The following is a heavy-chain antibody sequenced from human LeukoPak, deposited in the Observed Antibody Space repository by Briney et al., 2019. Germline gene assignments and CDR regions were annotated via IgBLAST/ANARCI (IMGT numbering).Heavy chain of an antibody. D-gene: IGHD6-19*01. J-gene: IGHJ4*02. CDR1: GYTFHSYV. Sequence: ASVKVPCKDCGYTFHSYVLSGLQQAPGQGLEWMGWISLYNGNTKYAQKLQGRVTLTTDTSTSTAYMELRSLRSDDTTVYYCARDVQWLVSNWARETLVTVSS. CDR3: ARDVQWLVSN. CDR2: ISLYNGNT. V-gene: IGHV1-18*01.